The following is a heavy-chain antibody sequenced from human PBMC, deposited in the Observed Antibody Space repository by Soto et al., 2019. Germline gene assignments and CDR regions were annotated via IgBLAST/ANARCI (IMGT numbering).Heavy chain of an antibody. CDR1: GFTFWGDW. CDR2: ISPDWRTT. CDR3: ADSWLPTSY. V-gene: IGHV3-74*01. J-gene: IGHJ4*02. Sequence: GGSLRLSCVASGFTFWGDWMHWVRQAPGKGLVWVSRISPDWRTTTYADSVKGRFTISRDNAKSTLYLQMNSLTVEDGAVYYCADSWLPTSYWGPGTLVTVSS. D-gene: IGHD3-10*01.